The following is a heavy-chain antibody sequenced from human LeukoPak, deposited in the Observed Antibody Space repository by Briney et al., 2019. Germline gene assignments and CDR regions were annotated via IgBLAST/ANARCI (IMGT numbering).Heavy chain of an antibody. D-gene: IGHD2-2*01. CDR2: IYYSGST. CDR1: GGSISSGDYY. J-gene: IGHJ3*02. CDR3: ASRYCSSTSCFQGFDAFDI. V-gene: IGHV4-30-4*08. Sequence: NSSETLSLTCTVSGGSISSGDYYWSWIRQPPGKGLEWIGYIYYSGSTYYNPSLKSRVTISVDTSKNQFSLKLSSVTAADTAVYYCASRYCSSTSCFQGFDAFDIWGQGTMVTVSS.